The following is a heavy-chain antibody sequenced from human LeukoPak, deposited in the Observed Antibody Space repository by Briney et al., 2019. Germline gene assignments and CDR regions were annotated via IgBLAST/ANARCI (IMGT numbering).Heavy chain of an antibody. D-gene: IGHD2-15*01. Sequence: GGSLRLSCAAFGFTFSDYYISWIRQAPGKGLEWVSYISSRGSTIYYADSVKGRFTISRDNAKNSLYLQMNSLRAEDTAVYYCARDDAGIVVVVAGGFDYWGQGTLVTVSS. J-gene: IGHJ4*02. CDR2: ISSRGSTI. CDR3: ARDDAGIVVVVAGGFDY. CDR1: GFTFSDYY. V-gene: IGHV3-11*01.